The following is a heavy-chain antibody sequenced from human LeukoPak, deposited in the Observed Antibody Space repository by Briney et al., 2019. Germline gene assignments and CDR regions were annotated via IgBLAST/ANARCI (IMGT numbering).Heavy chain of an antibody. Sequence: GGSLRLSCAASGFTSSSYSMNWVRQAPGKGLEWVSSISSSSSYIYYADSVKGRFTISRDNAKNSLYLQMNSLRAEDTAVYYCARDMSRDYYDSSGRPNWFDPWGQGTLVTVSS. J-gene: IGHJ5*02. D-gene: IGHD3-22*01. V-gene: IGHV3-21*01. CDR2: ISSSSSYI. CDR3: ARDMSRDYYDSSGRPNWFDP. CDR1: GFTSSSYS.